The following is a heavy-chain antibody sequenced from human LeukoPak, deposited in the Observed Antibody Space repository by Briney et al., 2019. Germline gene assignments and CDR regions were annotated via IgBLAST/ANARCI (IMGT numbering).Heavy chain of an antibody. CDR3: ARDERLLSFLK. J-gene: IGHJ4*02. CDR2: ISASGGT. D-gene: IGHD3-3*01. V-gene: IGHV3-23*01. Sequence: GGSLRLSCAASGFTFSSYGMNWVRQAPGKGLEWVSGISASGGTYYADSVKGRFTISRDNSKNTLYLQMNSLRAEDTAIYYCARDERLLSFLKWGQGTLVTVSS. CDR1: GFTFSSYG.